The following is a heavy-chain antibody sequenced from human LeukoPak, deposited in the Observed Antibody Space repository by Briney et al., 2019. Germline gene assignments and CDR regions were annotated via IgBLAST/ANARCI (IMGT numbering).Heavy chain of an antibody. CDR3: ATLYLNTGADY. V-gene: IGHV3-30*02. Sequence: PGGSLRLSCAASGFVLSDYGRHWVRQAPGKGLEWVSFIRYDGSTKYYADSVKGRFTISRDDSNNTLYLQMDSLTAEDSAIYYCATLYLNTGADYWGQGTLVTVSS. J-gene: IGHJ4*02. D-gene: IGHD1-26*01. CDR2: IRYDGSTK. CDR1: GFVLSDYG.